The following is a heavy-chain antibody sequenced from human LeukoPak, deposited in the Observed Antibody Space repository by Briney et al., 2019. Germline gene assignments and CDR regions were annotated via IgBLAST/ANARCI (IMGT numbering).Heavy chain of an antibody. CDR1: GFTFSSYS. Sequence: PGGSLRLSCAASGFTFSSYSMNWVRQAPGKGLEWVSSISSSSSYIYYADSVKGRFTISRDSAKNSLYLQMNSLRAEDTAVYYCAREADIVVVPASDVWGKGTTVTVSS. J-gene: IGHJ6*04. V-gene: IGHV3-21*01. CDR3: AREADIVVVPASDV. CDR2: ISSSSSYI. D-gene: IGHD2-2*01.